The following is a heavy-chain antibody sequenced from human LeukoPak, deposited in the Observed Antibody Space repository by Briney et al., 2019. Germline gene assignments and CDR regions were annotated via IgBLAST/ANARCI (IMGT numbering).Heavy chain of an antibody. Sequence: PSETLSLTCTVSGGSISSSGYYWGWIRQPPGKGLEWIGSIYYSGSTYYNPSLKSRVTISVDTSKNQFSLKLSSVTAADTAVYYCARQDGYNVDCWGQGTLVTVSS. V-gene: IGHV4-39*07. CDR2: IYYSGST. D-gene: IGHD5-24*01. J-gene: IGHJ4*02. CDR1: GGSISSSGYY. CDR3: ARQDGYNVDC.